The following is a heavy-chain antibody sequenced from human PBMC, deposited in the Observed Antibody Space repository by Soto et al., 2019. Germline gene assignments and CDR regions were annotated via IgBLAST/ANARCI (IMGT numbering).Heavy chain of an antibody. CDR2: INSDGTIS. CDR1: GSTVEPYG. V-gene: IGHV3-74*01. CDR3: ARLSGDHYAFFSYGMDA. D-gene: IGHD3-22*01. J-gene: IGHJ6*02. Sequence: PXVFLRLLCASSGSTVEPYGMNWVGQAPGKGPEWLSGINSDGTISSYADSVKGRFTISRDNARNTLSLQMNSLRADDTAVYYCARLSGDHYAFFSYGMDAWGQGTTVTVPS.